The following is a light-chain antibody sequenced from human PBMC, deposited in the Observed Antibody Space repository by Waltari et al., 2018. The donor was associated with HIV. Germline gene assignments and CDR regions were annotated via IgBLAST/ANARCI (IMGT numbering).Light chain of an antibody. V-gene: IGLV1-44*01. CDR2: SNN. J-gene: IGLJ2*01. CDR3: ETLDDNLNGPV. CDR1: SSNIGNNA. Sequence: QSVLTQSPSASGTPGQRVTISCSGSSSNIGNNAVSWYQQFPGTAPKPLIYSNNQRPSGVPDRFSGSKSGTSASLAISGLQSEDEANYYCETLDDNLNGPVFGGGTKLTVL.